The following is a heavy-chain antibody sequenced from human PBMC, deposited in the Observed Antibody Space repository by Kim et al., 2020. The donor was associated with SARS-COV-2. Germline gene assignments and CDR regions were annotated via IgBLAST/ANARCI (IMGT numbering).Heavy chain of an antibody. CDR2: K. D-gene: IGHD6-19*01. Sequence: KYYVDSVKGRFTVSRDNAENSLYLQMNSLRVEDTAVYYCARVIGWSRAMDVWGQGTAVTVSS. J-gene: IGHJ6*02. V-gene: IGHV3-7*04. CDR3: ARVIGWSRAMDV.